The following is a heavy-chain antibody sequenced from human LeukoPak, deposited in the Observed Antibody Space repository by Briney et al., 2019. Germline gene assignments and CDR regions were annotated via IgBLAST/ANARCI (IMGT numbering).Heavy chain of an antibody. V-gene: IGHV1-8*01. CDR2: MNPNSGNT. Sequence: ASVKVSCMASGYTFTSYDINWVRQATGQGLEWMGWMNPNSGNTGYAQKFQGRVTMTRNTSISTAYMELSSLRSEDTAVYYCAITSYSSSWHEPLDYWGQGTLVTVSS. CDR1: GYTFTSYD. J-gene: IGHJ4*02. D-gene: IGHD6-13*01. CDR3: AITSYSSSWHEPLDY.